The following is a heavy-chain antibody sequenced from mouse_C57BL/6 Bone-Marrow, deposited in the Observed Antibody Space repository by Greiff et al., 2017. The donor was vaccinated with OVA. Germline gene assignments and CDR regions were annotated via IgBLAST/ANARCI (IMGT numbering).Heavy chain of an antibody. Sequence: EVKLVESGGGLVQPGGSLSLSCAASGFTFTDYYMSWVRQPPGKALEWLGFIRNKANGYTTEYSASVKGRFTISRDQSQSILYLQMSALRAEDSATYYCAEYSNGKFFDVWGTGTTVTVSS. V-gene: IGHV7-3*01. D-gene: IGHD2-1*01. CDR1: GFTFTDYY. CDR2: IRNKANGYTT. J-gene: IGHJ1*03. CDR3: AEYSNGKFFDV.